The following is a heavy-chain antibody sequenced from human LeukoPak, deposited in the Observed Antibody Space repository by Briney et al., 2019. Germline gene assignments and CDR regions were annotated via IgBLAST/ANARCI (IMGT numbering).Heavy chain of an antibody. J-gene: IGHJ4*02. CDR3: AKDAEGYSYGLDYYDSSGYYYFDY. D-gene: IGHD3-22*01. Sequence: PGGSLRLSCAASGFTFSSYGMHWVRQAPGKGLERGAVISYDGSNKYYADSVKGRYTISREKSKNTLYLKMNSLRAEDTAVYYCAKDAEGYSYGLDYYDSSGYYYFDYWGQGTLVTVSS. CDR2: ISYDGSNK. CDR1: GFTFSSYG. V-gene: IGHV3-30*18.